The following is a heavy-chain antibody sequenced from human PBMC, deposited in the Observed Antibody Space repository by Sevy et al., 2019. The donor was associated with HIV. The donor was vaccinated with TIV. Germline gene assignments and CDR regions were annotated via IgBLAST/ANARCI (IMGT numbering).Heavy chain of an antibody. CDR3: XXXXXXXXALGYFDY. V-gene: IGHV3-15*07. Sequence: GGSLRLSCAASGFTFSNAWMNWVRQSPGKGLEWVGRIKSKTDGGTTDYAAPVKGRFTISRDDSKNTLYLQMNSLKTXXXXXXXXXXXXXXXXALGYFDYWGQRTLVTVSS. CDR2: IKSKTDGGTT. CDR1: GFTFSNAW. J-gene: IGHJ4*02.